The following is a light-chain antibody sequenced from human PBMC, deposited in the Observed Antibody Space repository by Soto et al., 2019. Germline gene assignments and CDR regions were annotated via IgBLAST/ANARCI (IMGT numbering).Light chain of an antibody. J-gene: IGKJ5*01. CDR3: QQRSNWPPFT. CDR2: DAS. CDR1: QSVGRNY. V-gene: IGKV3-11*01. Sequence: EVVFTQSPGTLSVSPGEMATLSCRAIQSVGRNYLAWFQHKPGQAPRLLIYDASNRATGIPARFSGSGSGTDFTLTISSLEPEDFAVYYCQQRSNWPPFTFGQGTRLEIK.